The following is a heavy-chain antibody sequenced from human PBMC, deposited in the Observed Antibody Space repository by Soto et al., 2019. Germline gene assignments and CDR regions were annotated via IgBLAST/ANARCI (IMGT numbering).Heavy chain of an antibody. CDR2: ISWHSGTI. J-gene: IGHJ4*02. CDR1: GFTFDDYG. Sequence: EVQLVESGGGLVQPGRSLSLSCAASGFTFDDYGMHWVRQAPGKGLEWVSGISWHSGTIGYADSVKGRFTISRDNAKKSPHMQMNSLRVEDTALYYCAKDAGYGSGSYYDYWGQGTLVTVSS. CDR3: AKDAGYGSGSYYDY. V-gene: IGHV3-9*01. D-gene: IGHD3-10*01.